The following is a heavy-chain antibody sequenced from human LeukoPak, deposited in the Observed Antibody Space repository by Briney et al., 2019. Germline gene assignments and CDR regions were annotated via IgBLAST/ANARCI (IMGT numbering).Heavy chain of an antibody. Sequence: SQTLSLTCAIYSGAWNWIRQSPSRGLEWLGRAYYRSQWYNDYAVSVKSRITINPDTSKNQFSLQLNSVTPEDTAVYYCARDAPEMATNYFDYWGQGTLVTVSS. CDR3: ARDAPEMATNYFDY. CDR1: SGA. D-gene: IGHD5-24*01. CDR2: AYYRSQWYN. V-gene: IGHV6-1*01. J-gene: IGHJ4*02.